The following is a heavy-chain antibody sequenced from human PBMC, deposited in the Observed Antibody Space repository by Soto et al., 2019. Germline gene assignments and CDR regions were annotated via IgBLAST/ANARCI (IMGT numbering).Heavy chain of an antibody. CDR2: ITSGNTI. CDR1: GFTFSSYS. Sequence: EVQLMESGGGLVQPGGPLRLSCAASGFTFSSYSMNWVRQAPGKGLEWVSCITSGNTIYYADSVKGRFTISRDNAKNSLFLQMNSLRDEDTAVYYCARRYDYGDYWGQGTLVTVSS. V-gene: IGHV3-48*02. CDR3: ARRYDYGDY. D-gene: IGHD2-15*01. J-gene: IGHJ4*02.